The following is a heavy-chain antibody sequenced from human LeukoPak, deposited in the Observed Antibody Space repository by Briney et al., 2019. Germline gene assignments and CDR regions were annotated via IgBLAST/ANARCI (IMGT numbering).Heavy chain of an antibody. CDR3: ARAGRYCSGGSCYYIY. Sequence: ASVKVSCKASGYTFTGYYMHWVRQAPGQGLEWMGRIDPNSGGTNYAQKFQGRVIMTRDTSISTAYMELSRLRPDDTAVYYCARAGRYCSGGSCYYIYWGQGTLVTVSS. D-gene: IGHD2-15*01. CDR1: GYTFTGYY. CDR2: IDPNSGGT. J-gene: IGHJ4*02. V-gene: IGHV1-2*06.